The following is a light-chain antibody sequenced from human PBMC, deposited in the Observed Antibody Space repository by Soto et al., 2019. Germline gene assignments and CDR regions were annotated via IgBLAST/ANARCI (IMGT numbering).Light chain of an antibody. V-gene: IGLV2-8*01. CDR1: SSDVGGYNY. CDR3: SSYAGSSPYV. CDR2: EVS. J-gene: IGLJ1*01. Sequence: QSALTQPPSASGSPGQSVTISCTGTSSDVGGYNYVSWYQQHPGKAPKLMIYEVSKRPSGVPARFSGSKSGNTASLTVSGLQAEDEADYSCSSYAGSSPYVFGTGTKVTVL.